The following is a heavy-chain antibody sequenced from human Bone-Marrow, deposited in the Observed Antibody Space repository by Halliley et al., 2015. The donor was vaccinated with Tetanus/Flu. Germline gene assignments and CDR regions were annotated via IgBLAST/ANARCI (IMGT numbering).Heavy chain of an antibody. CDR2: VHHSGST. Sequence: TLSLTRTVSGASITSDTYYWSWIRQHPGKGLEWIGYVHHSGSTYDNPSLRSRLSISVDTSKNQFSLKLSSVTAADTAVYYCARALGGGSGTNTDNWFDPWGQGTLVTVSS. CDR3: ARALGGGSGTNTDNWFDP. V-gene: IGHV4-31*03. D-gene: IGHD2-8*01. J-gene: IGHJ5*02. CDR1: GASITSDTYY.